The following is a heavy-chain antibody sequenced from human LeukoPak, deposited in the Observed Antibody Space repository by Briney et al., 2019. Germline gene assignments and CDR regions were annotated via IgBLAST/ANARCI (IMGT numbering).Heavy chain of an antibody. V-gene: IGHV3-23*01. J-gene: IGHJ3*02. CDR2: XXXSXTYT. CDR3: ASAAYCGGGSCYASDAFDM. D-gene: IGHD2-15*01. CDR1: GLTFNNYA. Sequence: PGGSLRLSCAASGLTFNNYAMAWVRQAPGKGLEWIXDXXXSXTYTNYADSVKGRFTISRDNSKSKMYLQMNSLRADDTAVYFCASAAYCGGGSCYASDAFDMWGQGTMVTVSS.